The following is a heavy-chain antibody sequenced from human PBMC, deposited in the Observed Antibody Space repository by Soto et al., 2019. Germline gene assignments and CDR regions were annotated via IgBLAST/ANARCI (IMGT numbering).Heavy chain of an antibody. D-gene: IGHD4-17*01. CDR3: AVYGYGVSAAAY. J-gene: IGHJ4*02. CDR1: GLTFRNDW. V-gene: IGHV3-7*03. Sequence: GGSLRLSCAGSGLTFRNDWLSWVRQAPGKGLEWVANINQDGSERYYVDSVRGRFTISRHNVENSLYLQLNSLRPEDTAVYYCAVYGYGVSAAAYWGQGTLVTVSS. CDR2: INQDGSER.